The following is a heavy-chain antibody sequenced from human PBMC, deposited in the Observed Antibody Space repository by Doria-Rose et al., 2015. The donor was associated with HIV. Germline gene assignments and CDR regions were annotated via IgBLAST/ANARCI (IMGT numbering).Heavy chain of an antibody. CDR3: ARIKSSRWYHKYYFDF. V-gene: IGHV2-26*01. D-gene: IGHD6-13*01. J-gene: IGHJ4*02. Sequence: QVTLKESGPVLVKPTETLTLTCTVSGVSLSSPGMGVSWIRQPPGKALEWLANIFSDDERSYKASLKSRLTISRGTSKSQVVVTMTDMDSVDTATYYCARIKSSRWYHKYYFDFWGQGTLVIVSA. CDR1: GVSLSSPGMG. CDR2: IFSDDER.